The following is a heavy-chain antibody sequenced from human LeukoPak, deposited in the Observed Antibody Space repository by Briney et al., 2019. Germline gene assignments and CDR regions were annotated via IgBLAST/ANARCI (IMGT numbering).Heavy chain of an antibody. V-gene: IGHV4-59*11. CDR3: GRSENDSGYSPFHC. CDR2: VYHTGST. CDR1: GDSISSHY. Sequence: SETLSLTCTVSGDSISSHYWSWLRQPPGKGLEWIGYVYHTGSTNYNPSLKSRVTILLDMSKNEFSPKPGSVPAAGPGVYYCGRSENDSGYSPFHCWGEAT. D-gene: IGHD3-22*01. J-gene: IGHJ4*02.